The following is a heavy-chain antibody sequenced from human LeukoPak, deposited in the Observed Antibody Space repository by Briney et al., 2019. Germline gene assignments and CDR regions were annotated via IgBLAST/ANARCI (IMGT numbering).Heavy chain of an antibody. J-gene: IGHJ5*02. D-gene: IGHD4-17*01. Sequence: ASVKVSCKASGYTFTSYYMHWVRQAPGQGLEWLGIINPSGGSTSYAQKFQGRVTMTRDTSTRTVYLELTSLTSDDKAVYYCARDVHGDYGSGWFDPWGQGTLVSVSS. CDR3: ARDVHGDYGSGWFDP. V-gene: IGHV1-46*01. CDR2: INPSGGST. CDR1: GYTFTSYY.